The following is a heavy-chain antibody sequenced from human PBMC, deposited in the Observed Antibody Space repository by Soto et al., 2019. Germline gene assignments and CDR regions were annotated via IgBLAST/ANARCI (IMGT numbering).Heavy chain of an antibody. D-gene: IGHD3-16*01. CDR1: GGSISSYY. CDR3: ARGGTYSRLIIGDWFDP. J-gene: IGHJ5*02. CDR2: INYSGST. Sequence: QVKLQESGPGLVKASETLSLTCTVSGGSISSYYWSWIRQPPGKTLEWIGYINYSGSTNYNPSLKSRVTISVDTSKNQFSLKLSSVTAADTAMYYCARGGTYSRLIIGDWFDPWGQGTLVTVSS. V-gene: IGHV4-59*01.